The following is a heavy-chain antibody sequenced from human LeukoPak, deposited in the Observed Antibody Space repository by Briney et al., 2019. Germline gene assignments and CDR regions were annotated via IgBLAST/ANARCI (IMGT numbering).Heavy chain of an antibody. CDR1: AFSFSSYG. D-gene: IGHD3-9*01. J-gene: IGHJ4*02. CDR3: ARGSNTGYSIDS. CDR2: IWYDGSNE. Sequence: GRSLRLSCAVSAFSFSSYGMHWVRQAPGKGLEWVADIWYDGSNENYPDSVKSRFSISRDNSKNTLYLQMNSLRAEDTAVYFCARGSNTGYSIDSWGQGTLVTVSS. V-gene: IGHV3-33*01.